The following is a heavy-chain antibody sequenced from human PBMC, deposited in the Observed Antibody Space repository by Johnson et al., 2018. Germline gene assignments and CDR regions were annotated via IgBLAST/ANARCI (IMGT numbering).Heavy chain of an antibody. D-gene: IGHD3-10*01. Sequence: VQLLESGGGVVQPGRSLRLSCAASGFTFSSYGMHWVRQAPGKGLEWVAVIWYDGSNKYYADSVKGRFTISRDNSKNTLYLQMNSLRAEDTAVYYCARSTYYYGSGSKTTQQYYYGMDVWGQGTTVTVSS. V-gene: IGHV3-33*01. CDR1: GFTFSSYG. CDR3: ARSTYYYGSGSKTTQQYYYGMDV. J-gene: IGHJ6*02. CDR2: IWYDGSNK.